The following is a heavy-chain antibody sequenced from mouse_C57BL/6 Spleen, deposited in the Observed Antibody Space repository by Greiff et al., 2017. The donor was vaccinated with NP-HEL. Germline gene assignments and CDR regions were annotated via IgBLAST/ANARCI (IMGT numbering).Heavy chain of an antibody. CDR1: GYTFTSYW. V-gene: IGHV1-5*01. CDR3: TTPTSYYAMDY. Sequence: VQLQQSGTVLARPGASVKMSCKTSGYTFTSYWMHWVKQRPGQGLEWKGPIYPVNSDTSDNQKFKGKAKLTAVTSASTAYMELSSLTNEDSAVYYCTTPTSYYAMDYWGQGTSVTVSS. J-gene: IGHJ4*01. D-gene: IGHD5-5*01. CDR2: IYPVNSDT.